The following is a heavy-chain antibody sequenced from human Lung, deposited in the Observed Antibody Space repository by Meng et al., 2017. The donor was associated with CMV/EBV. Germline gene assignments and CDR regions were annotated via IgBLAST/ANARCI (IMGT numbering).Heavy chain of an antibody. V-gene: IGHV1-18*04. J-gene: IGHJ4*02. CDR1: NNYG. Sequence: NNYGRIWVRQAPGKGLGGVGSISAYSGNTKYAQKNQDRENMNTHTSSNTAYMELRSLRSDDTAIYYCARVVVNYYARGDNADYSDYWGQGTLVTVSS. CDR2: ISAYSGNT. CDR3: ARVVVNYYARGDNADYSDY. D-gene: IGHD3-10*02.